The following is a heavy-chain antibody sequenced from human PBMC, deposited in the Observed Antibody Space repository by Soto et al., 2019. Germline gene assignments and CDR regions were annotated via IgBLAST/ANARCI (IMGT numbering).Heavy chain of an antibody. J-gene: IGHJ5*02. V-gene: IGHV3-48*01. CDR3: ARESPFDP. CDR2: ISSSSSTI. Sequence: GGSLRLSCAASGFTFSSYSMNWVRQAPGKGLEWVSYISSSSSTIYYADSVKGRFTISRDNAKNSLYLQMNSLRAEDTAVYYCARESPFDPWGQGTLVTVSS. CDR1: GFTFSSYS.